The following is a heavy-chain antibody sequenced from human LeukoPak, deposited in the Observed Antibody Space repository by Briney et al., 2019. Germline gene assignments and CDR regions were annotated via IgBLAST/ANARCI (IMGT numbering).Heavy chain of an antibody. V-gene: IGHV3-9*01. CDR1: GFTFDDYA. J-gene: IGHJ4*02. CDR2: ISWNSGSI. CDR3: AKEVDTVMVHYFDY. Sequence: GGSLRLSCAASGFTFDDYAMHWVRQAPGKGLEWVSGISWNSGSIGYADSVKGRFAISRDNAKNSLYLQMNSLRAEDTALFYCAKEVDTVMVHYFDYWGQGTLVTVSS. D-gene: IGHD5-18*01.